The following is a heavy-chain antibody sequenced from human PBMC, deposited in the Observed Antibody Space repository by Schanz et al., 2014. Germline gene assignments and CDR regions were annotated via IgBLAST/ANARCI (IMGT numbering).Heavy chain of an antibody. J-gene: IGHJ4*02. V-gene: IGHV3-33*01. D-gene: IGHD5-12*01. CDR2: IWYDGSNK. CDR3: ARSRGFDSIFDF. CDR1: GFTFSSYG. Sequence: QVHLVESGGGVVQPGRSLRLSCAASGFTFSSYGMHWVRQAPGRGLEWVALIWYDGSNKYYAESVKGRFTISRDNPKNSLYLQMNSLTAEDTAVYYCARSRGFDSIFDFWGRGTLVTVSS.